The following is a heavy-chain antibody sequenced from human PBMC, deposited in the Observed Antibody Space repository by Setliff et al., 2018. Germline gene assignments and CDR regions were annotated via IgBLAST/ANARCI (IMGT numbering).Heavy chain of an antibody. V-gene: IGHV4-39*07. Sequence: SETLSLTCTVSGGSISSSSYYWGWIRQPPGKGLEWIGSIYYSGSTYYNPSLKSRVTISVDTSKNQFSLKLSSVTAADTAVYYCARRTEYCSSTACYPYIPGLDVWGQGTMVTVSS. CDR3: ARRTEYCSSTACYPYIPGLDV. D-gene: IGHD2-2*01. CDR1: GGSISSSSYY. CDR2: IYYSGST. J-gene: IGHJ3*01.